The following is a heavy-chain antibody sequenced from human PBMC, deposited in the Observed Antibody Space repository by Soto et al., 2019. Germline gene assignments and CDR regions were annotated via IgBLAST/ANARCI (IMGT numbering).Heavy chain of an antibody. D-gene: IGHD3-10*01. CDR2: ISGRGDST. J-gene: IGHJ4*02. CDR3: AKRGSGSYFDY. CDR1: GFTFSSYA. Sequence: EVQLLESGGGLVQPGGSLRLSCAASGFTFSSYAMRWVRQAPGKGLEWVSAISGRGDSTYYADSVKGRFTISRDNSKNTLYLQMNSLIAEDTAVYYCAKRGSGSYFDYWGQGTLVTVSS. V-gene: IGHV3-23*01.